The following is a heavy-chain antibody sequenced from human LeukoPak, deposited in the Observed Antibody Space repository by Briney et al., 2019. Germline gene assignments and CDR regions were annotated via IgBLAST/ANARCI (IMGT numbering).Heavy chain of an antibody. J-gene: IGHJ4*02. Sequence: SETPSLTCTVSGGSISSYYWSWIRQPPGKGLEWIGYIYYSGSTNYNPSLKSRVTISVDTSKNQFSLKLSSVTAADTAVYYCARHVVGLALGYWGQGTLVTVSS. V-gene: IGHV4-59*08. CDR2: IYYSGST. CDR3: ARHVVGLALGY. D-gene: IGHD3-10*01. CDR1: GGSISSYY.